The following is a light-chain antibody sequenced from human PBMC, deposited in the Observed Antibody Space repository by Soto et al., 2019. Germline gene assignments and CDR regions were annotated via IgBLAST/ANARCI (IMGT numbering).Light chain of an antibody. V-gene: IGLV2-14*01. J-gene: IGLJ1*01. CDR3: NSYTTNSTRV. CDR2: EVS. CDR1: SSDVGRYNY. Sequence: QSALTQPASVSGSPGQSITISCTGTSSDVGRYNYVSWYQQHPGKTPKLIIYEVSNRPSGVSNRFSGSKSGNTASLTISGLQAEDEGDYYCNSYTTNSTRVFGTGTKVTVL.